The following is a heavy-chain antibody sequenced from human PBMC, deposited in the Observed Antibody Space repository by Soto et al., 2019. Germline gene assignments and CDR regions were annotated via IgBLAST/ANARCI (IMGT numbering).Heavy chain of an antibody. CDR1: GFTFSSYS. CDR3: ANKRNYGPVLS. V-gene: IGHV3-23*01. Sequence: LRLSCAASGFTFSSYSMSWVRQAPGKGLEWVSAISGSGGSTYYADSVKGRFTISRDNSKNTLYLQMNSLRAEDTAVYYCANKRNYGPVLSWGQGTLVTVSS. D-gene: IGHD1-7*01. CDR2: ISGSGGST. J-gene: IGHJ4*02.